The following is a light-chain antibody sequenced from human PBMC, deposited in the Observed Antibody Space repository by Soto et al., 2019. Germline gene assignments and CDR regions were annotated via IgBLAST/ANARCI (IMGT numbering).Light chain of an antibody. CDR2: AAS. CDR1: QGISSH. CDR3: QQVNGYPHS. J-gene: IGKJ2*01. Sequence: DIQLTQSPSFLSASVGDRVTITCRASQGISSHLAWYQQIPGKGPKLLIYAASTLQSGAPSRFSASGSGTDFTLAISSLLPEDFATYYCQQVNGYPHSFGQGSKREIK. V-gene: IGKV1-9*01.